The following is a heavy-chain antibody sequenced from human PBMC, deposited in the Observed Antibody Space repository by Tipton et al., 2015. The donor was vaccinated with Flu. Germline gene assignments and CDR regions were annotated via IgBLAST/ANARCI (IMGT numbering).Heavy chain of an antibody. CDR1: GGSISSSSYY. D-gene: IGHD1-26*01. CDR2: INYSGST. CDR3: ARVSKSVGATEY. V-gene: IGHV4-39*06. Sequence: TLSLTCTVSGGSISSSSYYCGWISQSPGKGLEWIGSINYSGSTYNNPSLKSRVTISVDTSKNQFTMKLSSVTAADTAVYYCARVSKSVGATEYWGQGTLVTVSS. J-gene: IGHJ4*02.